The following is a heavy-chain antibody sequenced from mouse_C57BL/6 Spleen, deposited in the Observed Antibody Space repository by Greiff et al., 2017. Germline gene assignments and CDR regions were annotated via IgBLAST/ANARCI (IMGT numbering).Heavy chain of an antibody. Sequence: VQLQQSGPELVKPGASVKISCKASGYTFTDYYMNWVKQSHGKSLEWIGDISPNNGGTSYNQKFKGKATLTVDKSSSTAYMELRSLTSEDSAVYYCARSGGYEGYYYAMDYWGQGTSVTVSS. CDR1: GYTFTDYY. V-gene: IGHV1-26*01. D-gene: IGHD2-3*01. CDR3: ARSGGYEGYYYAMDY. CDR2: ISPNNGGT. J-gene: IGHJ4*01.